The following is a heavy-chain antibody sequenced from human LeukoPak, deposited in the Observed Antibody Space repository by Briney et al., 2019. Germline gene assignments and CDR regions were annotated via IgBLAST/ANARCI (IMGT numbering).Heavy chain of an antibody. Sequence: SETLSLTCTVSGGSISSSSYYWGWIRQPPGKGLEWIGSIYYSGSTYYNPSLKSRVTISVDTSKNQFSLKLSSVTAADTAVYYCARQWPYYDSSGYRGDFDYWGQGTLVTVSS. CDR1: GGSISSSSYY. CDR3: ARQWPYYDSSGYRGDFDY. D-gene: IGHD3-22*01. V-gene: IGHV4-39*01. J-gene: IGHJ4*02. CDR2: IYYSGST.